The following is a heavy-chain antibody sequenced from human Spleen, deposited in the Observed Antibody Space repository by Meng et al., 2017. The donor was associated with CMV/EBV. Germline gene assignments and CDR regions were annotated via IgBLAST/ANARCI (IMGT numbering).Heavy chain of an antibody. CDR2: IYYSGST. CDR3: ARDGGWFDP. J-gene: IGHJ5*02. Sequence: SETLSLTCTVSGGSNSSYYWSWIRQPPGKGLEWIGYIYYSGSTNYNPSLRSRVAMSVDTSKNQFSLKLTSVTAADTAVYYCARDGGWFDPWGRGTLVTVSS. V-gene: IGHV4-59*01. CDR1: GGSNSSYY. D-gene: IGHD3-16*01.